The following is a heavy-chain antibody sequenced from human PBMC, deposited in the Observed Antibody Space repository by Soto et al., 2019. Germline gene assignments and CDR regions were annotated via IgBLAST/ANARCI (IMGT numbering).Heavy chain of an antibody. D-gene: IGHD2-8*02. CDR2: ITRDGYNK. CDR3: AKATATGGGAFEI. V-gene: IGHV3-30*04. CDR1: GFIFKNYA. Sequence: GGSLRLSCAVSGFIFKNYALNWVRQAPGKGLEWVASITRDGYNKYYADSVKGRFTISRDNSKNTLSLQMTALRVEDSSVYYCAKATATGGGAFEIYGRGTLVTVS. J-gene: IGHJ3*02.